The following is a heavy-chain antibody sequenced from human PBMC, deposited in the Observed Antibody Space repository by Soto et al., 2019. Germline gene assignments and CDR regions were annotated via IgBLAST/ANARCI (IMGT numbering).Heavy chain of an antibody. CDR1: GGSFSGYY. Sequence: SETLSLTCAVYGGSFSGYYWSWIRQPPGKGLEWIGEINHSGGTNYNPSLKSRVTISVDTSKNQFSLKLSSVTAADTAVYYCARGLTGYSSSSNWFDPWGQGTLVTVSS. J-gene: IGHJ5*02. CDR3: ARGLTGYSSSSNWFDP. V-gene: IGHV4-34*01. D-gene: IGHD6-6*01. CDR2: INHSGGT.